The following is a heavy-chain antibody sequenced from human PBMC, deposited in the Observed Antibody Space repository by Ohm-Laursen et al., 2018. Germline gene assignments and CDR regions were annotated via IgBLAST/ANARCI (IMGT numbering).Heavy chain of an antibody. CDR1: GYNFIGYY. V-gene: IGHV1-2*02. Sequence: ASVKVSYKASGYNFIGYYLHWVRQAPGQRLEWMGWIKPHMGGTKYAQKFQGRVSMTRDTSISTAYMELNRLTSDDTAVYYCAREAVGARFDPWGQGTLVTVSS. J-gene: IGHJ5*02. CDR2: IKPHMGGT. CDR3: AREAVGARFDP. D-gene: IGHD1-26*01.